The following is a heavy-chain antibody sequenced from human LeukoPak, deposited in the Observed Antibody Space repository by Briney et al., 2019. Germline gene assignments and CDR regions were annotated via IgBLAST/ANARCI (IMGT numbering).Heavy chain of an antibody. J-gene: IGHJ5*02. V-gene: IGHV4-34*01. CDR2: INHSGST. D-gene: IGHD1-26*01. Sequence: PSETLSLTCAVYGGSFSGYYWSWIRQPPGKGLEWIGEINHSGSTNYNPSLKSRVTISVDTSKNQFSLKLSSVTAADTAVYYCARESGGEWETLFDPWGQGILVTVSS. CDR3: ARESGGEWETLFDP. CDR1: GGSFSGYY.